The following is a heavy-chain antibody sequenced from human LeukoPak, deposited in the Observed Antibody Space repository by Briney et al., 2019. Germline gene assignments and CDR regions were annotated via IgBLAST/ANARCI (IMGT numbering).Heavy chain of an antibody. CDR3: ARGGNYFRFDP. Sequence: ASVKVSCKASGYTFTDYYMHWVRQAPGQGLEWMGWINPHSGGTNYAQRFQGRVTMTRDTSITTAYMELNRLRSDDTAVYYCARGGNYFRFDPWGQGTLVTVSS. V-gene: IGHV1-2*02. J-gene: IGHJ5*02. CDR2: INPHSGGT. CDR1: GYTFTDYY. D-gene: IGHD1-26*01.